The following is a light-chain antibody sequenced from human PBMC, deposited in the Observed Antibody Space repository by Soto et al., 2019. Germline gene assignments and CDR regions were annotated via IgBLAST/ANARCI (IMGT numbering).Light chain of an antibody. CDR3: AVWDNSLNGVA. J-gene: IGLJ2*01. CDR1: NSNMGRNY. CDR2: RND. Sequence: QSVLTQTPSASGTPGQRVTISCSGSNSNMGRNYVYWYQQVPGTAPKLLMYRNDVRPSGVPDRFTGSKSGTSASLAISGLRSDDEAADYCAVWDNSLNGVAFGGGTKLTVL. V-gene: IGLV1-47*01.